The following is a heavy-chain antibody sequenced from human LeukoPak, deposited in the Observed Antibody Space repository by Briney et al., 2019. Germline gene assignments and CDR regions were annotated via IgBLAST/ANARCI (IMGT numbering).Heavy chain of an antibody. D-gene: IGHD5-12*01. V-gene: IGHV3-21*01. J-gene: IGHJ5*02. Sequence: GGSLRLSCAASGFIFSSNAVTWVRQAPGKGLEWVSTISGGGDPTFYADSVKGRFTISRDNAKNSLYLQMNSLRAEDTAVYYCARDGAYSGYGHDNWFDPWGQGTLVTVSS. CDR3: ARDGAYSGYGHDNWFDP. CDR1: GFIFSSNA. CDR2: ISGGGDPT.